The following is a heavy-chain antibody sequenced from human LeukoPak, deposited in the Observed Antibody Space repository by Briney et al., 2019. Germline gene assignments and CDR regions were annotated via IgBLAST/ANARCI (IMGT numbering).Heavy chain of an antibody. Sequence: SETLSLTCAVYGGSFSGYYWSWIRQPPGKGLEWIGEINHSGSTNYNPSLKSRVTIPVDTSKNQFSLKLSSVTAANTAVYYCARGRGTTGTTVDYWGQGTLVTVSS. D-gene: IGHD1-1*01. CDR3: ARGRGTTGTTVDY. V-gene: IGHV4-34*01. J-gene: IGHJ4*02. CDR1: GGSFSGYY. CDR2: INHSGST.